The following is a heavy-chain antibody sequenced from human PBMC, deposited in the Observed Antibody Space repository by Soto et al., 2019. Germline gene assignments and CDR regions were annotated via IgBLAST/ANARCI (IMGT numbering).Heavy chain of an antibody. CDR3: AKEISSSRGYYYYGMDV. D-gene: IGHD6-13*01. J-gene: IGHJ6*02. CDR2: ISGSGGST. Sequence: PGGSLRLSCAASGFTFSSYAMSWVRQAPGKGLEWVSAISGSGGSTYYADSVKGRFTISRDNSKNTLYLQMNSLRAEDTAVYYCAKEISSSRGYYYYGMDVWGQGTTVTVSS. CDR1: GFTFSSYA. V-gene: IGHV3-23*01.